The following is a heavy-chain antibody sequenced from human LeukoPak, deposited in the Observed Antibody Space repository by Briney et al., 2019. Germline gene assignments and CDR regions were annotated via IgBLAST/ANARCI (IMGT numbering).Heavy chain of an antibody. V-gene: IGHV3-23*01. D-gene: IGHD4-17*01. J-gene: IGHJ4*02. CDR3: ARDTYGDYGYY. CDR2: ISGSGGST. Sequence: GGSLRLSCAASGFTFSSYAMSWVRQAPGKGLEWVSTISGSGGSTYYADSVKGRFTISRDNSKNTLYLQMNSLRAEDTAVYYCARDTYGDYGYYWGQGTLVTVSS. CDR1: GFTFSSYA.